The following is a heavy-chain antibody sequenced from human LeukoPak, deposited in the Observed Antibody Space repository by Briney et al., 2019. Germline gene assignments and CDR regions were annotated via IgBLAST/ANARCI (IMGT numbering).Heavy chain of an antibody. CDR2: ISWNSGSI. Sequence: QPGRSLRLSCAASGFTFDDYAMHWVRQAPGKGLEWVSGISWNSGSIGYADSVKGRFTISRDNDKNSLYLQMNSLRAEDTALYYCAKDMGYSSSWYYFDYWGQGTLVTVSS. V-gene: IGHV3-9*01. D-gene: IGHD6-13*01. J-gene: IGHJ4*02. CDR3: AKDMGYSSSWYYFDY. CDR1: GFTFDDYA.